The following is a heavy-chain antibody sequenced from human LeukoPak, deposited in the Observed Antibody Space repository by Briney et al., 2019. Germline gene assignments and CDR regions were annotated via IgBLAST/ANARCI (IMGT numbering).Heavy chain of an antibody. CDR3: ARGEEHGSGTVQFDY. D-gene: IGHD3-10*01. J-gene: IGHJ4*02. Sequence: SETLSLTCAVSGGSISSSNWWSWVRQPPGKGLEWIGEVYHGGSTKFNPSLKSRVTISVDRSKNQFSLRLSSVTAADTAVYYCARGEEHGSGTVQFDYWGQGTLVTVSS. CDR1: GGSISSSNW. CDR2: VYHGGST. V-gene: IGHV4-4*02.